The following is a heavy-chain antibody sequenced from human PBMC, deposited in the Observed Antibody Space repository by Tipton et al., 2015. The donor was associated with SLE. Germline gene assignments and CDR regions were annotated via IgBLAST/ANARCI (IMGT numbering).Heavy chain of an antibody. CDR2: ISSSSSII. J-gene: IGHJ4*02. CDR1: GFSFSTYA. Sequence: SLRLSCEASGFSFSTYAMSWVRQAPGKGLEWVSYISSSSSIIYYADSVKGRFTVSRDNAQNSLYLQMSSLRAEDTAVYYCARDVWSGYYRRFDYWGQGTLVTVSS. V-gene: IGHV3-48*01. CDR3: ARDVWSGYYRRFDY. D-gene: IGHD3-3*01.